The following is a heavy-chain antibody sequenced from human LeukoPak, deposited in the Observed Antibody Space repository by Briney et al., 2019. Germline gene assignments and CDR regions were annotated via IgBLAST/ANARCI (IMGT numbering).Heavy chain of an antibody. V-gene: IGHV3-7*01. D-gene: IGHD3-10*01. J-gene: IGHJ6*03. CDR2: IKQDESEK. CDR3: ARYHGSGSYYPYYMDV. CDR1: VYTFISYG. Sequence: PGGALRLSCAAPVYTFISYGMHWVRQAPGKGLEWVPNIKQDESEKYYVDSVKGRFTISRDNPKNSLYLQINSLRAEDTAVYYCARYHGSGSYYPYYMDVWGKGTTVTISS.